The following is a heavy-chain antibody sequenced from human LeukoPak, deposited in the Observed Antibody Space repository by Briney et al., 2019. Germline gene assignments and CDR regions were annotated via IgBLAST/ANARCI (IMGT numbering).Heavy chain of an antibody. CDR3: ARDGSSGWYQDY. CDR1: GFTVSSNX. D-gene: IGHD6-19*01. V-gene: IGHV3-53*01. J-gene: IGHJ4*02. CDR2: IYSGGST. Sequence: AASGFTVSSNXMXWVRQAPGKGXXWVSVIYSGGSTYYADSVKGRFTISRDNSKNTLYLQMNSLRAEDTAVYYCARDGSSGWYQDYWGQGTLVTVSS.